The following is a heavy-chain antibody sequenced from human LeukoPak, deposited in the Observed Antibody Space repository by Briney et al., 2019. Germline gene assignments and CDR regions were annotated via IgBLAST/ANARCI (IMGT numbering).Heavy chain of an antibody. CDR2: IIPIFGTA. D-gene: IGHD3-10*01. V-gene: IGHV1-69*05. J-gene: IGHJ6*03. Sequence: ASVKVSCKASGYTFTSYGISWVRQAPGQGPEWMGGIIPIFGTANYAQKFQGRVTITTDESTSTAYMELSSLRSEDTAVYYCASFYYGSGSPTYYYYMDVWGKGTTVTVSS. CDR1: GYTFTSYG. CDR3: ASFYYGSGSPTYYYYMDV.